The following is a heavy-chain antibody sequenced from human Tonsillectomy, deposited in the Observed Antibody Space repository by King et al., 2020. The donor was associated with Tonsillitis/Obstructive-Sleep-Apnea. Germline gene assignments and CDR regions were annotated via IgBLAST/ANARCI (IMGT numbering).Heavy chain of an antibody. D-gene: IGHD6-13*01. Sequence: QLVQSGAEVKKPGASVKVSCKASGYTFTDYYIHWVRQAPGQGLEWMGRINPNSGGTNYAQRFHGRVTMTRDTSISTAYMELSRLKSDDTAVYYGASGSPDYWGQGTLVTVSP. CDR2: INPNSGGT. CDR1: GYTFTDYY. V-gene: IGHV1-2*06. J-gene: IGHJ4*02. CDR3: ASGSPDY.